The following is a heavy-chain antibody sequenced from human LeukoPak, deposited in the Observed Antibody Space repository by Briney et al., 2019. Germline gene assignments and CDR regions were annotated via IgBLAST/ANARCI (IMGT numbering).Heavy chain of an antibody. D-gene: IGHD4-17*01. Sequence: GGSLRLSCAASGFTLTYYWMHWVRQAPGKGLVWVARINGDGSSTNYADSVKGRFTISRDNAKNTLYLQMNSLRAEDTAVYYCANDDCGASGLPDCWGQGTLVTVSS. J-gene: IGHJ4*02. CDR1: GFTLTYYW. V-gene: IGHV3-74*01. CDR3: ANDDCGASGLPDC. CDR2: INGDGSST.